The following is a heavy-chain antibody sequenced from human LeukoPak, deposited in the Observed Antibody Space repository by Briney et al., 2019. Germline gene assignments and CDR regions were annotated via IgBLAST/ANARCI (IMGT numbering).Heavy chain of an antibody. CDR2: ISGSGGST. CDR1: GFTVSSNY. D-gene: IGHD3-22*01. CDR3: AKGSHYYDSSGSDY. V-gene: IGHV3-23*01. Sequence: GGSLRLSCAASGFTVSSNYMSWVRQAPGKGLEWVSAISGSGGSTYYADSVKGRFTISRDNSKNTLYLQMNSLRAEDTAVYYCAKGSHYYDSSGSDYWGQGTLVTVSS. J-gene: IGHJ4*02.